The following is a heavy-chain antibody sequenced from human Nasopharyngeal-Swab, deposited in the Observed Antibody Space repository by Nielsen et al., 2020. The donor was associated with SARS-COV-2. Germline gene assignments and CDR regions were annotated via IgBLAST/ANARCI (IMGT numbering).Heavy chain of an antibody. V-gene: IGHV3-33*05. J-gene: IGHJ4*02. Sequence: WIRQPPGKGLEWVAFIAHDASNEYYGDSVKGRFTISRDNAKNTLYLQMNSLRAEDTAVYYCARDVGGRDNYWGQGALVTVSS. CDR2: IAHDASNE. D-gene: IGHD2-15*01. CDR3: ARDVGGRDNY.